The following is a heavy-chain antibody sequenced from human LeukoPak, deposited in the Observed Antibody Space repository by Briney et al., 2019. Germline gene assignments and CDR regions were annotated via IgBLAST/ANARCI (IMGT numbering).Heavy chain of an antibody. J-gene: IGHJ4*02. D-gene: IGHD5-12*01. V-gene: IGHV3-74*01. CDR1: GFTFSSYW. CDR3: ASGSRRFDY. CDR2: IASDGSST. Sequence: TGGSLRLSCAASGFTFSSYWMNWVRQAPGKGLVWVSRIASDGSSTTYADSVKGRFSISRDNAKNTLYLQMNSLRVEDTAVYYCASGSRRFDYWGQGTLVTVS.